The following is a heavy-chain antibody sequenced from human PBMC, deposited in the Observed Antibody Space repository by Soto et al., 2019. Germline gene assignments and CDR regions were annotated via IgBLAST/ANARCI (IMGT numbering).Heavy chain of an antibody. D-gene: IGHD3-3*01. CDR1: GYTFTSYG. V-gene: IGHV1-8*01. CDR3: ARVRVTIFGVVIPWFDP. CDR2: MNPNSGNT. J-gene: IGHJ5*02. Sequence: QVQLVQSGAEVKKPGASVKVSCKASGYTFTSYGINWVRQATGQGLEWMGWMNPNSGNTGYAQKFQGRVTMTRNTSISTAYMELSSLRSEDTAVYYCARVRVTIFGVVIPWFDPWGQGTLVTVSS.